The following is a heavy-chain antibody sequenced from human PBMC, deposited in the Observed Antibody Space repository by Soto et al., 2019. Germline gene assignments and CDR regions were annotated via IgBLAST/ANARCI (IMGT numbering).Heavy chain of an antibody. Sequence: QVQLVESGGGVVQPGRSLRLSCAASGFTFSSYAMHWVRQAPGKGLEWVAVISYDGSNKYYADSVKGRFTISRDNSKNTLYLQMNSLIAEDTAVYYCARGSTGDGSNWYFDLWGRGTLVTVSS. CDR1: GFTFSSYA. V-gene: IGHV3-30-3*01. J-gene: IGHJ2*01. D-gene: IGHD7-27*01. CDR3: ARGSTGDGSNWYFDL. CDR2: ISYDGSNK.